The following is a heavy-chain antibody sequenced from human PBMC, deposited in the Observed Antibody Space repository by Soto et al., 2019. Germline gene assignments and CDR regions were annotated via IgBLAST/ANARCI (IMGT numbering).Heavy chain of an antibody. Sequence: PSETLFLTCAVSGGSISSGGYSWSWIRQPPGKGLEWIGYIYYTGSIIYNPSLKSRVTMSVDMSMKQFSLKLNSVTAADTAVYYCARTTTLENYFDYWGQGTLVTVSS. CDR3: ARTTTLENYFDY. D-gene: IGHD2-15*01. J-gene: IGHJ4*02. CDR1: GGSISSGGYS. CDR2: IYYTGSI. V-gene: IGHV4-61*08.